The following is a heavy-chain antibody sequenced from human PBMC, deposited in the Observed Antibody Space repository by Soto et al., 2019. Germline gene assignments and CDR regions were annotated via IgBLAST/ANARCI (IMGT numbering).Heavy chain of an antibody. D-gene: IGHD2-15*01. CDR3: ACSVYCSGGSCYSPPGPFDI. J-gene: IGHJ3*02. V-gene: IGHV4-34*01. CDR2: INHSGST. CDR1: GGSFSGYY. Sequence: QVQLQQWGAGLLKPSETLSLTCAVYGGSFSGYYWSWIRQPPGKGLEWIGEINHSGSTNYNPSLKSRVTISVVTSKYQISLTLSSVTAADTAVYYCACSVYCSGGSCYSPPGPFDIWGQGTMVTVSS.